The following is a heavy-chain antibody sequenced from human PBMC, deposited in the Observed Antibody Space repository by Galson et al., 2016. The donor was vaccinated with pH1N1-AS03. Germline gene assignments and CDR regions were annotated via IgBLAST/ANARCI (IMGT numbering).Heavy chain of an antibody. CDR1: GYISTGFY. V-gene: IGHV1-2*04. CDR2: INPNNGIT. J-gene: IGHJ6*02. Sequence: SVKVSCKASGYISTGFYVHWVRQAPGQGLEWMGWINPNNGITNYAQKFQAWVTMTGDTSISTAYMELYGLKSDDTAVYYFARDPRGPCSSATCATTYYFGMDVWGQGTTVIVSS. CDR3: ARDPRGPCSSATCATTYYFGMDV. D-gene: IGHD1-26*01.